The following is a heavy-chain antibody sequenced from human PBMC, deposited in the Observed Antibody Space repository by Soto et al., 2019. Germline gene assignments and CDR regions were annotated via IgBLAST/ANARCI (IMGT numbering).Heavy chain of an antibody. J-gene: IGHJ6*02. CDR1: GGSFSGYY. Sequence: KPSETLSLTCAVYGGSFSGYYWSWIRQPPGKGLEWIGEINHSGSTNYNPSLKSRVTISVDMSKNQFSLKLSSVTAADTAVYYCARERNTIFGVVISLDVWGQGTTVTVSS. CDR2: INHSGST. V-gene: IGHV4-34*01. D-gene: IGHD3-3*01. CDR3: ARERNTIFGVVISLDV.